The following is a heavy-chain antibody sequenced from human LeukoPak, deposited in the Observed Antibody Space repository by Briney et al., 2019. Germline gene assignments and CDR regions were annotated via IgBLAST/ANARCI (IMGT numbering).Heavy chain of an antibody. CDR1: GYTFTSYG. D-gene: IGHD2-2*01. Sequence: ASVKVSCKASGYTFTSYGISWVRQAPGQGLEWMGWINPNSGGTNYAQKFQGRVTMTRDTSISTAYMELSRLRSDDTAVYYCARDRTKYCRSTSCPLDYWGQGTLVTISS. CDR3: ARDRTKYCRSTSCPLDY. J-gene: IGHJ4*02. V-gene: IGHV1-2*02. CDR2: INPNSGGT.